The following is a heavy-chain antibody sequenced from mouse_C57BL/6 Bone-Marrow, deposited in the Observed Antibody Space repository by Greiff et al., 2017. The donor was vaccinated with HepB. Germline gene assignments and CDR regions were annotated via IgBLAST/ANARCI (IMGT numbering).Heavy chain of an antibody. CDR2: INPSTGGT. CDR3: ARWGVLDY. Sequence: VQLQRSGPELVKPGASVKISCKASGYSFTGYYMNWVKQSPEKSLEWIGEINPSTGGTTYNQKFKAKATLTVDKSSSTAYMQLKSLTSEDSAVYYCARWGVLDYWGQGTSVTVSS. CDR1: GYSFTGYY. V-gene: IGHV1-42*01. J-gene: IGHJ4*01.